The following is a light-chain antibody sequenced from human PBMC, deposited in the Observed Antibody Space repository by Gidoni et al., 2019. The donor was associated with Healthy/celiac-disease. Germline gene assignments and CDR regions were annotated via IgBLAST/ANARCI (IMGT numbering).Light chain of an antibody. CDR1: QSVSSN. Sequence: PATLAVSPGERATLSCRASQSVSSNLAWYQQKPGQAPRLLIYGASTRATGIPARFSGSGSGTEFTLTISSLQSEDFAVYYCQQYNNWPEAFGQGTKVEIK. CDR3: QQYNNWPEA. V-gene: IGKV3-15*01. J-gene: IGKJ1*01. CDR2: GAS.